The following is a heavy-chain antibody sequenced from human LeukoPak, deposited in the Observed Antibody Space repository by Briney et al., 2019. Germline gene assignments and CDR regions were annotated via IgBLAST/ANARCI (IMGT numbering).Heavy chain of an antibody. CDR2: IFYSGST. J-gene: IGHJ2*01. CDR3: ARLQHHSYGRYWYFDF. V-gene: IGHV4-59*08. Sequence: PSETLSLTCTVSGGSISSYYWSWIRQPPGKGLEWIGYIFYSGSTNYNPSLKGRVTISVDTSKNQFSLKLSSVTAADTAVYYCARLQHHSYGRYWYFDFWGRGTLVTVSS. D-gene: IGHD5-18*01. CDR1: GGSISSYY.